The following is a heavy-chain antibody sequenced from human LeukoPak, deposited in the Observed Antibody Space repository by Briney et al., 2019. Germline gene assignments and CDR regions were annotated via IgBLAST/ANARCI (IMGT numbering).Heavy chain of an antibody. Sequence: GGSLRLSCAASGFSFSMYSMNWVRQAPGKGLEWVSHISGGSPVIDYADSVKDRFIISRENAKNSLYLQMNSLRAEDTAVYYCTRGYYRVDFWGQGTLVTVSS. V-gene: IGHV3-48*01. D-gene: IGHD2-15*01. J-gene: IGHJ4*02. CDR2: ISGGSPVI. CDR3: TRGYYRVDF. CDR1: GFSFSMYS.